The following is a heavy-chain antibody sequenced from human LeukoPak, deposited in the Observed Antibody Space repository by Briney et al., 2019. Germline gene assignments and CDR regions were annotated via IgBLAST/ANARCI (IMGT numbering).Heavy chain of an antibody. V-gene: IGHV1-69*06. CDR1: GGTFSSYA. Sequence: SVKVSCKASGGTFSSYAVSWVRLTPGQGLEWLGGIIPVFGTTTYAQKFQAKVTMTADKSTSTAYLEISSLTSDDTAVYYCARCSPGDSSNFYAVLQYWGQGTQVTVST. J-gene: IGHJ4*02. D-gene: IGHD3-22*01. CDR2: IIPVFGTT. CDR3: ARCSPGDSSNFYAVLQY.